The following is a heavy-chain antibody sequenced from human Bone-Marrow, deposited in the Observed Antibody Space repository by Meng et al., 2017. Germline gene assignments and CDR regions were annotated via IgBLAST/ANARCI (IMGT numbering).Heavy chain of an antibody. CDR3: ARAPTPSAWIQLWLWGEPYFDY. Sequence: ASVKVSCKASGYTFTSYGISWVRQAPGQGLEWMGWISAYNGNTNYAQKLQGRVTMTTDTSTSTAYMELRSLRSDDTAVYYCARAPTPSAWIQLWLWGEPYFDYWGQGTLVTVSS. J-gene: IGHJ4*02. D-gene: IGHD5-18*01. CDR1: GYTFTSYG. CDR2: ISAYNGNT. V-gene: IGHV1-18*01.